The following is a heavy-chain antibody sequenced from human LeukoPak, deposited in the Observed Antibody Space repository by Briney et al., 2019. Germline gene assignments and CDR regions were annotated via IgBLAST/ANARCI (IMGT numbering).Heavy chain of an antibody. CDR2: IGPSDSYT. J-gene: IGHJ5*02. Sequence: GESLKISCKGSGYSFTSYWISWVRQMPGKGLEWMGRIGPSDSYTNYSPSFQGHVTISADKSISTAYLKWSSLKASDTAMYYCARPRAEYYGSGFDPRGQGTLVTVSS. V-gene: IGHV5-10-1*01. CDR1: GYSFTSYW. CDR3: ARPRAEYYGSGFDP. D-gene: IGHD3-10*01.